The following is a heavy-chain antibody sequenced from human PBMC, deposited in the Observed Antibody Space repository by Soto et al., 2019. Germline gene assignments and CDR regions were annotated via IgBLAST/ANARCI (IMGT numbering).Heavy chain of an antibody. CDR1: GYTFTSYA. V-gene: IGHV1-3*01. D-gene: IGHD2-15*01. Sequence: GASVKVSCKSSGYTFTSYAMHWVRQAPGQRLEWMGWINAGNGNTKYSQKFQGRVTITRDTSASTAYMELSSLRSEDTAVYYCARDRWCSGGSCYSWFDPWGQGTLVTVSS. CDR2: INAGNGNT. CDR3: ARDRWCSGGSCYSWFDP. J-gene: IGHJ5*02.